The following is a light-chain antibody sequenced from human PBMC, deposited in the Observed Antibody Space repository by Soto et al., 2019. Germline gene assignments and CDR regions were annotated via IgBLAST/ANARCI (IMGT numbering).Light chain of an antibody. V-gene: IGLV2-8*01. CDR1: SSDVGSYNY. CDR3: SSYAGSNTVV. Sequence: QSALTQPPSASGSPGQSVTISCTGTSSDVGSYNYVSWYQLHPGKAPKLMISEVTKRPSGVPDRFSGSKSGNTASLTVSGLQAEDEADYYCSSYAGSNTVVFGGGTQLTVL. CDR2: EVT. J-gene: IGLJ2*01.